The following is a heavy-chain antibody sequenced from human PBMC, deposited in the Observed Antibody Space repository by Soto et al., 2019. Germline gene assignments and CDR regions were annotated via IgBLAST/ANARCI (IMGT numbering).Heavy chain of an antibody. CDR1: GYTFTRDQ. CDR2: IEPSGGKT. J-gene: IGHJ5*02. Sequence: ASVKVSCKASGYTFTRDQIHGMRQAPGQGLEWMGMIEPSGGKTNYAQKFQGRVTLTSDTSTSTVYMALSSLRSDDTAIYFCGRVMRSLLSITALDTCGQGTLVTVSS. V-gene: IGHV1-46*01. D-gene: IGHD3-22*01. CDR3: GRVMRSLLSITALDT.